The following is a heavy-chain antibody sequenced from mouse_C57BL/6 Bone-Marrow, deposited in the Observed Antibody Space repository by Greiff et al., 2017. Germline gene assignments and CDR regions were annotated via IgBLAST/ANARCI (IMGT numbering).Heavy chain of an antibody. D-gene: IGHD2-3*01. V-gene: IGHV2-6-1*01. CDR2: IWSDGST. Sequence: QVQLKQSGPGLVAPSQSLSITCTVSGFSLTSYGVHWVRQPPGKGLEWLVVIWSDGSTTYNSALKSRLSISKDNSKSQVFLKMNSLQTDDTAMYYCARQGDGYPRMMDYWGQGTSVTVSS. J-gene: IGHJ4*01. CDR3: ARQGDGYPRMMDY. CDR1: GFSLTSYG.